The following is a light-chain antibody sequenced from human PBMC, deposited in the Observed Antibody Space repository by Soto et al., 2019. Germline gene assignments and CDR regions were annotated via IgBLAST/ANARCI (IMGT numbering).Light chain of an antibody. V-gene: IGKV2-28*01. CDR3: MQALNVPLT. Sequence: DVAMTQSPLSLVVTPGEPASISCRSSESLLHSKGNNYLDWYLQKPGQSPQLLIYFASNRAAGVPESFSGSASGTEFTPTISRVEAEDVGVYYCMQALNVPLTFGGGTRVEI. CDR1: ESLLHSKGNNY. J-gene: IGKJ4*01. CDR2: FAS.